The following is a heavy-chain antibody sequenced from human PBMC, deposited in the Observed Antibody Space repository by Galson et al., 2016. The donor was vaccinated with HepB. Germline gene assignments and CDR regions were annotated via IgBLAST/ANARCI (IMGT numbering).Heavy chain of an antibody. CDR3: ARAQGDTSGDDGNFDY. CDR2: ISPSSRYK. D-gene: IGHD1-26*01. J-gene: IGHJ4*02. CDR1: GFTFRSYT. V-gene: IGHV3-21*01. Sequence: SLRLSCAASGFTFRSYTMNWVRQAPGKGLEWVSSISPSSRYKHWAGSLEGRFAISRDNARNSLYLHLNSLRAEDTAVYYCARAQGDTSGDDGNFDYWGQGTLVTVFS.